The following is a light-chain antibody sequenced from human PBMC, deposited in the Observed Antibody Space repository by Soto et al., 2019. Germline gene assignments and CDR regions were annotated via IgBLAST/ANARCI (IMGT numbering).Light chain of an antibody. CDR1: SSNIGAGYD. V-gene: IGLV1-40*01. CDR2: GNN. Sequence: QSVLTQPPSVSGAPGQRVTISCTGSSSNIGAGYDVPWYQQLPGTAPKLLIYGNNNRPSGLPDRFSGSKSGTSASLAITGLQAEDEADYYCKDYDSSLSGVVFGGGTKLTVL. CDR3: KDYDSSLSGVV. J-gene: IGLJ2*01.